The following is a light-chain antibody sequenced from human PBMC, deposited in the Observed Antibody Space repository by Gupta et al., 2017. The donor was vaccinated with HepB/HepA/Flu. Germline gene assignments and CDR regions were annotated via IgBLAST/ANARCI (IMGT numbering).Light chain of an antibody. CDR1: QDTDNY. Sequence: IQMTQSPSSLSACVGDRVTITCQASQDTDNYLHWYQHKPGKAPKLLLYDASKLQKRVPSRYSGSGSGTDFNLTISRLHLEEFGKYYLQQGHTLPLTFGGWTKVEL. CDR3: QQGHTLPLT. V-gene: IGKV1-33*01. J-gene: IGKJ4*01. CDR2: DAS.